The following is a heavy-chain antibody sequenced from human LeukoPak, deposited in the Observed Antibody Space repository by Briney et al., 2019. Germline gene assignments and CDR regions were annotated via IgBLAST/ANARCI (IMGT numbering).Heavy chain of an antibody. CDR2: IIPIFGTA. V-gene: IGHV1-69*05. CDR1: GGTFSSYA. J-gene: IGHJ4*02. D-gene: IGHD3-22*01. Sequence: WASVKVSCKASGGTFSSYAISWVRQAPGQGLEWMGGIIPIFGTANYAPKFQGRVTITTDESTSTAYMELSSLRSEDTAVYYCARDAHSYYYDSSGIFDYWGQGTLVTVSS. CDR3: ARDAHSYYYDSSGIFDY.